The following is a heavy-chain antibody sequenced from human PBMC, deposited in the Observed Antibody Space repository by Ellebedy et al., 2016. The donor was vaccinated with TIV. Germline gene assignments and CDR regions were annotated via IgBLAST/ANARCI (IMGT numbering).Heavy chain of an antibody. J-gene: IGHJ4*02. CDR1: GFRFGDYA. CDR2: ISSSCSPI. V-gene: IGHV3-48*03. D-gene: IGHD2-8*02. Sequence: GESLKISCAASGFRFGDYAMNWVRQAPGTGLEWVSYISSSCSPIHYADSVKGRFTISRDNSKNTLFLQMNSLTAEDTAIYYCAKGCRTGGNCFLIDYWGLGTLVTVSS. CDR3: AKGCRTGGNCFLIDY.